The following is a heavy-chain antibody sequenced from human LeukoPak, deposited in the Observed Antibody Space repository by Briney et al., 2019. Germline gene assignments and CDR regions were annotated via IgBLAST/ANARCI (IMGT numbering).Heavy chain of an antibody. CDR2: ISIFNDET. CDR1: GYTFTSYG. D-gene: IGHD1-14*01. J-gene: IGHJ4*02. Sequence: ASVKVSCKASGYTFTSYGISWVRQAPGQGLEWVGWISIFNDETNYAQRLQGRVTMTTDTTASTAYMELRSLRSDDTAVYYCATSQGNHHLIYSFVSWGKGTPVTVSS. CDR3: ATSQGNHHLIYSFVS. V-gene: IGHV1-18*01.